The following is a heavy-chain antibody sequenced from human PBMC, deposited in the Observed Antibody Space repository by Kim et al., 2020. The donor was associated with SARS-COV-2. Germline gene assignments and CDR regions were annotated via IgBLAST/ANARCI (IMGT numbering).Heavy chain of an antibody. V-gene: IGHV3-9*01. Sequence: KGRFTISRDNAKNSLYLQMNSLGAEDTALYYCAKVAEGYCSSTSCSGFDYWGQGTLVTVSS. J-gene: IGHJ4*02. D-gene: IGHD2-2*01. CDR3: AKVAEGYCSSTSCSGFDY.